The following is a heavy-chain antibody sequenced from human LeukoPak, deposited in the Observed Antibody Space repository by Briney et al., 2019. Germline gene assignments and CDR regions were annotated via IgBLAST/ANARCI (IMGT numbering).Heavy chain of an antibody. CDR1: GFTFSSYA. CDR3: AGYSSSWYAVGY. V-gene: IGHV3-30-3*01. D-gene: IGHD6-13*01. Sequence: GRSLRLSCAASGFTFSSYAMHWVRQAPGKGLEWVAVISYDGSNKYYADSVKGRFTISRDNSKNTLYLQMNSLRAEDTAVYYCAGYSSSWYAVGYWGQGTLVTVSS. J-gene: IGHJ4*02. CDR2: ISYDGSNK.